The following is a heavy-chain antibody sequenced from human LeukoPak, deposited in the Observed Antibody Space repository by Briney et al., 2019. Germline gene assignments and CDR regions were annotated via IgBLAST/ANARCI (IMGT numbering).Heavy chain of an antibody. D-gene: IGHD2-15*01. V-gene: IGHV5-51*01. Sequence: GESLKISCKGSRCSFTSYWIGWVRQMPGKGLEWMGIIYPGDSDTRYSPSFQGQVTISADKSISTAYLQWNSLKASDTAMYYCARFVGACSGGSCYSDYWGQGTLVTVSS. CDR3: ARFVGACSGGSCYSDY. J-gene: IGHJ4*02. CDR1: RCSFTSYW. CDR2: IYPGDSDT.